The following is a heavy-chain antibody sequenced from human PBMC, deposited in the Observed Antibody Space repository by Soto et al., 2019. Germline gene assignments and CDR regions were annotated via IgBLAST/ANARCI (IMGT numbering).Heavy chain of an antibody. CDR2: IYYSGST. Sequence: SETLSLTRTVSGGSISNSDSYWSWLRQPPGKGLEWIGYIYYSGSTYSNPSLKSRVTISVDTSKNQFSLKLSSVTAADTAVYYCARARYDSSGYYLFYWGQGTLVTVSS. CDR3: ARARYDSSGYYLFY. D-gene: IGHD3-22*01. CDR1: GGSISNSDSY. J-gene: IGHJ4*02. V-gene: IGHV4-30-4*01.